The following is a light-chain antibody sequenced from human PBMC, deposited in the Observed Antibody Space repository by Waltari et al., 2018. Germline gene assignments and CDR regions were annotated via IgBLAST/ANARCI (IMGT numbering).Light chain of an antibody. CDR1: QSISRN. CDR2: GAS. V-gene: IGKV3-15*01. Sequence: EILMMQSPATLSVSPGERVTLSCRASQSISRNLAWYQQKPGQAPRLLIYGASTRAPGIPARFSGSGSGTEFTLTISSLQSEDFAVYYCQQYNNWRTFGQGTKLEI. J-gene: IGKJ2*01. CDR3: QQYNNWRT.